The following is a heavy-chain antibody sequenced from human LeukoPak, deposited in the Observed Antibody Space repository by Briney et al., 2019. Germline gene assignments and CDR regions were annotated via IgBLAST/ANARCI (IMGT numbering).Heavy chain of an antibody. D-gene: IGHD2/OR15-2a*01. V-gene: IGHV3-74*01. CDR1: GFTLSSYW. J-gene: IGHJ4*02. CDR3: VSFYETY. CDR2: IASDGSWT. Sequence: GGSLRLSCAASGFTLSSYWMNWVRQAPGKGLVWVSRIASDGSWTSYADSVKGRFTISKDNAKNTVYLQMNNLRAEDTAVYYCVSFYETYWGRGTLVTVSS.